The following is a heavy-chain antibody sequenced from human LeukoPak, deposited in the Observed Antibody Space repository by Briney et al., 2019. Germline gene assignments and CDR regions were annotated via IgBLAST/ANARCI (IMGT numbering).Heavy chain of an antibody. V-gene: IGHV4-59*01. J-gene: IGHJ4*02. CDR3: ARGRIARLPFFDY. D-gene: IGHD5-18*01. Sequence: SETLSLTCTVSGGSFSSYYWSWIRQSPGKGLEWIGYIYYSGSTDYDPSLKSRVTISVDTSKNQFSLKLSSVTAADTAVYYCARGRIARLPFFDYWGQGTLVTVSS. CDR1: GGSFSSYY. CDR2: IYYSGST.